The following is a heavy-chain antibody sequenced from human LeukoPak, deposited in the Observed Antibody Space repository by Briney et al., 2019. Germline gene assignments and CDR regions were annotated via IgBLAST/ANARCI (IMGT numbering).Heavy chain of an antibody. CDR1: GFTFSNYW. D-gene: IGHD6-19*01. V-gene: IGHV3-7*01. Sequence: GGSLRLSCAASGFTFSNYWINWVRQAPGKGLEWVANVKQDGIETNYLHSVEGRFTISRDNAKSSAYLQMNSLRTEDAALNYAGGRGWLIDYWGQGTLVTLSS. J-gene: IGHJ4*02. CDR2: VKQDGIET. CDR3: GGRGWLIDY.